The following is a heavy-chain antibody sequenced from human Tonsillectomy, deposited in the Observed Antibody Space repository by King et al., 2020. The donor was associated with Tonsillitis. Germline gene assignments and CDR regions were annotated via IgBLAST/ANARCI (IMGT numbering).Heavy chain of an antibody. V-gene: IGHV3-23*04. CDR2: ISGSGGST. CDR1: GLTFSSYA. CDR3: AKDQEERYFDWLFGEDYYYSGMDV. Sequence: VQLVESGGGLVQPGGSLRLSCAASGLTFSSYAMSWVRQAPGKGLEWVSAISGSGGSTYYADSVKGRFTISRDNSKNTLYLQMNSLRAEDTAVYYCAKDQEERYFDWLFGEDYYYSGMDVWGQGTTVTVSS. J-gene: IGHJ6*02. D-gene: IGHD3-9*01.